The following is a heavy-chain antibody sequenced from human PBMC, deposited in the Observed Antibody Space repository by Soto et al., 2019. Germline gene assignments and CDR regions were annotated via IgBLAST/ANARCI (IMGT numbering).Heavy chain of an antibody. Sequence: PGGPLRISCTASGYTLRTYGMHWLRQAPGKVLELVAVISHDGSQKHYGDSVKGRFTISRDNSKKTVFLQMNSLTAGDTAVYYCAKATATAGGAFDICGQGTMVNVSS. D-gene: IGHD2-21*02. CDR2: ISHDGSQK. CDR3: AKATATAGGAFDI. J-gene: IGHJ3*02. CDR1: GYTLRTYG. V-gene: IGHV3-30*18.